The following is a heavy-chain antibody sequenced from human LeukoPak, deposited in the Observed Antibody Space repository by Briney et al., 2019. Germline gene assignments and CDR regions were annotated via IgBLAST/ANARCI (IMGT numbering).Heavy chain of an antibody. CDR2: FSSGDTNI. J-gene: IGHJ6*03. CDR3: AREIHGTGYYYGGGYMDV. CDR1: GFNFSDYY. V-gene: IGHV3-11*04. D-gene: IGHD3-22*01. Sequence: GGSLRLSCAASGFNFSDYYMSWVRQAPGGGLEWISFFSSGDTNIKYADSVKGRFTISRDNAKHSLYLQMNSLRVEDTAVYFCAREIHGTGYYYGGGYMDVWGEGTTVTVSS.